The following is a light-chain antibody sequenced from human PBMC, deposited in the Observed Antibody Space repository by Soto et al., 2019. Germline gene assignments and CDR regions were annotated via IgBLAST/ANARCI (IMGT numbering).Light chain of an antibody. CDR3: AAWDDSLSGWV. CDR2: KND. J-gene: IGLJ3*02. V-gene: IGLV1-47*01. CDR1: TSNIGSNY. Sequence: QSVLTQPPSTSSTPGQTVTISCSGSTSNIGSNYVFWYQQFPGTAPKLLIYKNDQRPSGVPVRFSGSKSGTSAPLAISGLRSEDEADYYCAAWDDSLSGWVFGGGTKVTVL.